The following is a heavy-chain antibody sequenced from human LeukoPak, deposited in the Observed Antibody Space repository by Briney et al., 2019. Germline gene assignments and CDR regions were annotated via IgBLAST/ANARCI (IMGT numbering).Heavy chain of an antibody. CDR2: INHSGST. Sequence: SETLSLTCAVDCGSFSGYYWRWVRQPPGKVLEWIGEINHSGSTNYNPSLKSRVTISVDTSKNQFSLKLSSVTAEDTAVYYCARGRDSSGYLADYWGQGTLVPVSS. J-gene: IGHJ4*02. V-gene: IGHV4-34*01. D-gene: IGHD3-22*01. CDR1: CGSFSGYY. CDR3: ARGRDSSGYLADY.